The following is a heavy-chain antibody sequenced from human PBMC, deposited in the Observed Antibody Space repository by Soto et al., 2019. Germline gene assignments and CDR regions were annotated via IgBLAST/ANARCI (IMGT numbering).Heavy chain of an antibody. CDR2: IYYSGST. CDR3: SRRWSGSRQGFDP. V-gene: IGHV4-31*03. CDR1: GGSISSGDYY. Sequence: QVQLQEAGPGLVKPSQTLSLTCTVSGGSISSGDYYWSWIRQHPGKGLEWIGYIYYSGSTYYNPSLKSRVTIPVDQSKNQFSLKLSSVPAADTAVYYCSRRWSGSRQGFDPWCQGTLVTVSS. D-gene: IGHD3-3*01. J-gene: IGHJ5*02.